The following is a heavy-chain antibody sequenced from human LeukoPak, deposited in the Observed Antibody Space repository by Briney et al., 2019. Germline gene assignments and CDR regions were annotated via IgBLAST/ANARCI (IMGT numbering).Heavy chain of an antibody. Sequence: GGSLRLSCAASGFTFSSYGMHWVRQAPGKGLEWVAFIRYDGRNKYYADSVKGRFTISRDNSKNTLYLQMNSLRAEDTAVYYCAKDAYYDFWSGLFDYWGQGTLVTVSS. D-gene: IGHD3-3*01. CDR2: IRYDGRNK. CDR1: GFTFSSYG. J-gene: IGHJ4*02. V-gene: IGHV3-30*02. CDR3: AKDAYYDFWSGLFDY.